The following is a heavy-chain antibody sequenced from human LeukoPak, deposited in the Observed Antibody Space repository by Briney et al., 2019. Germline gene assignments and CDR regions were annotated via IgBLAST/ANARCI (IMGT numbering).Heavy chain of an antibody. V-gene: IGHV4-34*01. J-gene: IGHJ4*02. CDR1: GGSFSGYY. D-gene: IGHD6-13*01. CDR2: INHSGST. Sequence: ETLSLTCTVYGGSFSGYYWSWIRQPPGKGLEWIGEINHSGSTNYNPSLKSRVTISVDTSKNQFSLKLSSVTAADTAVYYCARGIRGYRAAAGTFDYWGQGTLVTVSS. CDR3: ARGIRGYRAAAGTFDY.